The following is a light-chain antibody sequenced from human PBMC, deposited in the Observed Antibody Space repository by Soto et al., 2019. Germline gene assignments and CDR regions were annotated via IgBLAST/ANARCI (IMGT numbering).Light chain of an antibody. CDR3: ATWDDSLNARGV. CDR2: NNN. CDR1: RSNIGNNA. J-gene: IGLJ3*02. V-gene: IGLV1-44*01. Sequence: QSVLTQTTSASGTPGQTVTISCSGSRSNIGNNAVSWYQQFPGTAPKLLIYNNNQRPSGVPDRFSGSKSGTSASLAISGLQSEDEADYYCATWDDSLNARGVFGGGTQLTVL.